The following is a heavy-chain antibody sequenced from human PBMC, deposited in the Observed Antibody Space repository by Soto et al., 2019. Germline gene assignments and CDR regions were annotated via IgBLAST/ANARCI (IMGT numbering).Heavy chain of an antibody. V-gene: IGHV3-74*01. CDR3: ARERTSKGGMDI. CDR2: IIGGGTRA. Sequence: GSLRLSCAASGFTFSSDWMNWVRQSPGKGLEWVSRIIGGGTRATYADFVKGRFTITRDNAKNTLYLQMHSLTADDTAVYYCARERTSKGGMDIWGQGTTVTVSS. J-gene: IGHJ6*02. CDR1: GFTFSSDW.